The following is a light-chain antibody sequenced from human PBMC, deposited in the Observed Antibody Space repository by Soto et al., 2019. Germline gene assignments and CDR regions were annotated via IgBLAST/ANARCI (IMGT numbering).Light chain of an antibody. CDR2: GAS. V-gene: IGKV3-20*01. Sequence: VVRQFRATLSVSAVAGATHNWRASQSVSSYLAWYQQRPGQAPRLLIYGASSRATGIPDRFSGSGSGTEFTLTISRLEPEDFAVYYCQQYGSSSWTFGQGTKVDIK. CDR1: QSVSSY. CDR3: QQYGSSSWT. J-gene: IGKJ1*01.